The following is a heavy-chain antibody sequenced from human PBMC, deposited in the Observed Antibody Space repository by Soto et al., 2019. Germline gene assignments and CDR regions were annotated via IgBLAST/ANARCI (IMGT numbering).Heavy chain of an antibody. CDR2: FIPVYRTL. V-gene: IGHV1-69*01. CDR1: GGSFGNSA. CDR3: ATGVIWIGYFTVDS. J-gene: IGHJ4*02. D-gene: IGHD3-3*01. Sequence: VQLVQSGAEVKKPGSSVKVSCKASGGSFGNSAINWVRQTPGQGLEWLGGFIPVYRTLNYAQKFQSRVTITADESTSTAYMTMSSLASDDTAVYYCATGVIWIGYFTVDSWGQGTRVTVSS.